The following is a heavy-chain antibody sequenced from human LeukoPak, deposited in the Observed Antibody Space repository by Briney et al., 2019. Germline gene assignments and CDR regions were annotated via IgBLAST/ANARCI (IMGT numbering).Heavy chain of an antibody. V-gene: IGHV3-7*03. J-gene: IGHJ4*02. D-gene: IGHD2-2*01. Sequence: GGSLRLSCAASGFTFSSYWMSWFRQAPGKGLEWVANIKQDGSEKYYVDSVKGRFTISRDNAKNSLYLQMNSLRAEDTAVYYCARGDCSSTSCYFPAFDYWGQGTLVTVSS. CDR1: GFTFSSYW. CDR2: IKQDGSEK. CDR3: ARGDCSSTSCYFPAFDY.